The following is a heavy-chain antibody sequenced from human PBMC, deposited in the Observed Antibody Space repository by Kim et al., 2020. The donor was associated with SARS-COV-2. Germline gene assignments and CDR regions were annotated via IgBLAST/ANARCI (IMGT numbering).Heavy chain of an antibody. CDR3: ARILRGYTYGPSDY. D-gene: IGHD5-18*01. CDR1: GFTFSTYN. Sequence: GGSLRLSCAASGFTFSTYNMNWVRQAPGKGLEWISYISSSSSTIYYADSVKGRFTISRDNAENSLYLQMNSLRAEDTAVYYCARILRGYTYGPSDYWGQG. V-gene: IGHV3-48*04. CDR2: ISSSSSTI. J-gene: IGHJ4*02.